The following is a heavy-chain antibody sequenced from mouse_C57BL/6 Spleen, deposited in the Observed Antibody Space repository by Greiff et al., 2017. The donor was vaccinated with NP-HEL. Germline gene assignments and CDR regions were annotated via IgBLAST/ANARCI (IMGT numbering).Heavy chain of an antibody. D-gene: IGHD1-1*01. Sequence: EVQLQESGPELVKPGASVKISCKASGYSFTDYNMNWVKQSNGKSLEWIGVINPNYGTTSYNQKFKGKATLTVDQSSSTSYMQLNSLTSEDSAVYYCARSDYGSRSWFAYWGQGTLVTVSA. V-gene: IGHV1-39*01. CDR3: ARSDYGSRSWFAY. J-gene: IGHJ3*01. CDR1: GYSFTDYN. CDR2: INPNYGTT.